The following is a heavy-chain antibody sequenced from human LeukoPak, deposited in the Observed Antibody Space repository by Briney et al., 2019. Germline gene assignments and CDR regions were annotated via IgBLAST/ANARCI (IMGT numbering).Heavy chain of an antibody. CDR1: GGSISSGDYY. CDR3: ARVRATVTMEFDY. V-gene: IGHV4-30-4*01. D-gene: IGHD4-17*01. Sequence: SQTLSLTCTVSGGSISSGDYYWSWIRQPPGKGLEWIGYIYYSGSTYYNPSLKSRVTISVDTSKNQFSLKLSSVTAADTAVYYCARVRATVTMEFDYWGQGTLVTVSS. J-gene: IGHJ4*02. CDR2: IYYSGST.